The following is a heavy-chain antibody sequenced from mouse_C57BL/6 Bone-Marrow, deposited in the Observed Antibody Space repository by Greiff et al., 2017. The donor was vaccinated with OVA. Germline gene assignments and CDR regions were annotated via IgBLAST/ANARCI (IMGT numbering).Heavy chain of an antibody. CDR1: GYTFTSYW. Sequence: QVQLKQPGAELVKPGASVKLSCKASGYTFTSYWMHWVKQRPGQGLEWIGMIHPNSGSTNYNEKFKSKATLTVDKSSSTAYMQLSSLTSEDSAVYYCAILGLYWYFDVWGTGTTVTVSS. CDR2: IHPNSGST. V-gene: IGHV1-64*01. D-gene: IGHD4-1*01. J-gene: IGHJ1*03. CDR3: AILGLYWYFDV.